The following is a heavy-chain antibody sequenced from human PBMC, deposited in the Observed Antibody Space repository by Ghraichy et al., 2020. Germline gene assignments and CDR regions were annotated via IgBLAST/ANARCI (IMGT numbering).Heavy chain of an antibody. J-gene: IGHJ4*02. D-gene: IGHD3-22*01. Sequence: SQTLSLTCSVSGGSISSNKYHWGWIRQPPGKGLEWVGSIYYSGSTDYNPSLMRRVTISVDTYKNQFSLKLSSVTAADTAVYYCARHYDSSGDYYFDYWGQGALVTVSS. CDR3: ARHYDSSGDYYFDY. CDR1: GGSISSNKYH. V-gene: IGHV4-39*01. CDR2: IYYSGST.